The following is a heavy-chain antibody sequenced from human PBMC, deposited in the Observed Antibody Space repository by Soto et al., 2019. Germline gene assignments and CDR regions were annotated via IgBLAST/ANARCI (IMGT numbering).Heavy chain of an antibody. V-gene: IGHV4-31*03. D-gene: IGHD5-18*01. CDR3: ARDSSGPGYSYGKFDY. CDR1: GVSVSTGGYF. J-gene: IGHJ4*02. CDR2: IYYSGMT. Sequence: SETLSLTCTVSGVSVSTGGYFWTWIRQHPGKGLEWIGNIYYSGMTYYNPPLRGRVSISLDPSESQFSLKLNSVTAADTAVYYCARDSSGPGYSYGKFDYWGQGALVTVSS.